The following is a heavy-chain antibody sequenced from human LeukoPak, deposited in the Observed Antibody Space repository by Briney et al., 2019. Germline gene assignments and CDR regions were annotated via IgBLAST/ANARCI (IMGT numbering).Heavy chain of an antibody. V-gene: IGHV4-59*11. CDR1: GGSISGHY. CDR3: ARGRPRWAAAADP. D-gene: IGHD6-13*01. Sequence: SETLSLTCTVSGGSISGHYWSWIRQPPGKGLEWIGYIYYSGSTNYNPSLKSRVTISVDTSKNQFSLKLSSVTAADTAVYYCARGRPRWAAAADPWGQGTLVTVSS. CDR2: IYYSGST. J-gene: IGHJ5*02.